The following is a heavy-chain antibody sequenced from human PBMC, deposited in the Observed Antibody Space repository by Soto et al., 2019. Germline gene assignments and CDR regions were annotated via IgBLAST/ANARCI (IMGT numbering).Heavy chain of an antibody. CDR2: SS. D-gene: IGHD3-9*01. J-gene: IGHJ4*02. CDR1: GGSISGSY. Sequence: PSETLSLTCSVSGGSISGSYWSWIRQSPGKGLEWLGSSYYNPSLQSRVTISVDRSKAQFYLTLTSVTAADTAVYFCARARYYDWCFDLWGLGTPVTVSS. CDR3: ARARYYDWCFDL. V-gene: IGHV4-59*12.